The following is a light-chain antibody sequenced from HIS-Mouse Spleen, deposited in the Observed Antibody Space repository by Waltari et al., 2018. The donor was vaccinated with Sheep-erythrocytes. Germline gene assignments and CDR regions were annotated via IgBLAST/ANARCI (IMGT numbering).Light chain of an antibody. J-gene: IGLJ3*02. Sequence: QSALTQPASVSGSPGQSITISCTGTSSDVGSYNLVSWYQQHPGKAPKLMIYAGSTRPSRVSNRFAGSKSGKPASLTISGLQAEDEADYYCCSYAGSSTPWVFGGGTKLTVL. CDR2: AGS. CDR3: CSYAGSSTPWV. CDR1: SSDVGSYNL. V-gene: IGLV2-23*01.